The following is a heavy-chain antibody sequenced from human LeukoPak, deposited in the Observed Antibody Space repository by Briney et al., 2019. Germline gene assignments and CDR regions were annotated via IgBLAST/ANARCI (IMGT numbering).Heavy chain of an antibody. J-gene: IGHJ6*03. D-gene: IGHD1-26*01. CDR1: GGTFSSCA. CDR2: IIPIFGTA. CDR3: GSGAGYYYYMDV. V-gene: IGHV1-69*05. Sequence: SVKVSCKASGGTFSSCAISWVRQAPGQGLEWMGGIIPIFGTANYAQKFQGRVTITTDESTSTAYMELSSLRSEDTAVYYCGSGAGYYYYMDVWGKGTTVTVSS.